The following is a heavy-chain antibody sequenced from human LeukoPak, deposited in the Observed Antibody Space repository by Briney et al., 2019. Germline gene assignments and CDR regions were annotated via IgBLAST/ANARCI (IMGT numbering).Heavy chain of an antibody. CDR3: ARSDKEWYYDFWSGYPDAFDI. Sequence: SETLSLTCTVSGGSISSYYWSWIRQPPGKGLEWIGYIYYSGSTNYNPSLKSRVTISVDTSKNQFSLKLSSVTAADTAVYYCARSDKEWYYDFWSGYPDAFDIWGQGTMVTVSS. D-gene: IGHD3-3*01. CDR1: GGSISSYY. J-gene: IGHJ3*02. V-gene: IGHV4-59*01. CDR2: IYYSGST.